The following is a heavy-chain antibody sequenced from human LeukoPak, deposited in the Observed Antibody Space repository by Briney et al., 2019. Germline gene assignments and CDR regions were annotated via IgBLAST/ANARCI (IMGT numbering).Heavy chain of an antibody. CDR3: VSIAAAGTGYY. V-gene: IGHV4-4*07. J-gene: IGHJ4*02. CDR1: GDSISSSY. CDR2: IYNSGST. D-gene: IGHD6-13*01. Sequence: SETLSLTCTVSGDSISSSYWSWIRQPAGKGLEWIGRIYNSGSTDYNPSLKSRVTMSVDTSKNQFSLNLTSVTAADTAVYYCVSIAAAGTGYYWGQGTLVTVSS.